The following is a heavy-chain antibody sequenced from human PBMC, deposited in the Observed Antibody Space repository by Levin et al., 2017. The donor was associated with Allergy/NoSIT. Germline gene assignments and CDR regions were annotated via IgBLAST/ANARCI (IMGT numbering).Heavy chain of an antibody. CDR2: ISSGSSYI. CDR3: ARSIAAAGHLDY. J-gene: IGHJ4*02. CDR1: GFTFSDYS. V-gene: IGHV3-21*01. D-gene: IGHD6-13*01. Sequence: PGESLKISCAASGFTFSDYSMNWVRQAPGKGLEWVSSISSGSSYIYSADSVKGRFTISRDNAKRSFFLQMNNLRAEDTAVYYCARSIAAAGHLDYWGQGTLVTVSS.